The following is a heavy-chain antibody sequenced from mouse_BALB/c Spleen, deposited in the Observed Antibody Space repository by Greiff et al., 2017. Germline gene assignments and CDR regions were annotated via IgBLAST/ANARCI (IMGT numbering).Heavy chain of an antibody. J-gene: IGHJ3*01. V-gene: IGHV1-9*01. CDR3: ASYYRYDTWFAD. CDR2: ILPGSGST. CDR1: GYTFSSYW. Sequence: VQLQQSGAELMKPGASVKISCKATGYTFSSYWIEWVKQRPGHGLEWIGEILPGSGSTNYNEKFKGKATFTADTSSNTAYMQLSSLTSEDSAVYDCASYYRYDTWFADWGQGTLVTVSA. D-gene: IGHD2-14*01.